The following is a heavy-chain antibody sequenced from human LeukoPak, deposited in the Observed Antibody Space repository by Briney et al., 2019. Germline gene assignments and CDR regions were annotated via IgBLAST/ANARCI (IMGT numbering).Heavy chain of an antibody. CDR1: GGSISSHY. V-gene: IGHV4-59*11. CDR2: IYYSGST. J-gene: IGHJ4*02. D-gene: IGHD3-3*01. CDR3: ARAYYDFWSGYYTGISYYFDY. Sequence: SETLSLTCTVSGGSISSHYWSWIRQPPGKGLAWIGYIYYSGSTNYNPSLKSRVTISVDTSKNQFSLKLSSVTAADTAVYYCARAYYDFWSGYYTGISYYFDYWGQGTLVTVSS.